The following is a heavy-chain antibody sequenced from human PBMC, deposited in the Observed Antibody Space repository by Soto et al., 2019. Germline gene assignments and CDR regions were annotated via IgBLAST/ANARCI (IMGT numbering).Heavy chain of an antibody. Sequence: GGSLRLSCAASGFTFSNFGMHWVRQAPGKGLEWVASISYDGNIKYSADSVKGRFTISRDNSKNTLYLQMNSLRSEDTAVYYCAKGTEYGVVLMSTFDYWGQGTLVTVSS. V-gene: IGHV3-30*18. D-gene: IGHD3-3*01. CDR3: AKGTEYGVVLMSTFDY. CDR1: GFTFSNFG. CDR2: ISYDGNIK. J-gene: IGHJ4*02.